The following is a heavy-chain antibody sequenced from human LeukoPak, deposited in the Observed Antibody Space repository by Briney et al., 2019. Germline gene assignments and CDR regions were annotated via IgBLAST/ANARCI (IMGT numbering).Heavy chain of an antibody. V-gene: IGHV4-59*11. CDR3: ASHKRGYNYGADYFDS. J-gene: IGHJ4*02. CDR1: GDAIRSHY. D-gene: IGHD5-24*01. Sequence: SEPLSLTFAVCGDAIRSHYWSCTRQPTEKRLEWIGYIYYSGSTNSNDNSSLKTRVTMSVDTSKNQFSLELSSVTAADTAVYSCASHKRGYNYGADYFDSWGQGALVTVSS. CDR2: IYYSGST.